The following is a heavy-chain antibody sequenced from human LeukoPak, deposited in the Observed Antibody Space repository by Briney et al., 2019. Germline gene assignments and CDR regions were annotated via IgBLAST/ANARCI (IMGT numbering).Heavy chain of an antibody. CDR2: ISGSSSST. V-gene: IGHV3-23*01. D-gene: IGHD6-13*01. J-gene: IGHJ5*02. CDR1: GFTFTSSA. CDR3: AKGGTSWFGSWFDP. Sequence: GGSLRLSCAASGFTFTSSAMRWVRQAPGKGLEWVSAISGSSSSTFYADSVKGRFTISRDISKNTLYLQMNSLRAEDTAVYYCAKGGTSWFGSWFDPWGQGTLVTVSS.